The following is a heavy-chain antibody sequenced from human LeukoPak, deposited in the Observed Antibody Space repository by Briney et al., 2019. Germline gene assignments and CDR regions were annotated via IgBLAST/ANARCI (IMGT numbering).Heavy chain of an antibody. CDR1: GFTFSSYA. CDR3: ARWYSSGWYQTNYFDY. D-gene: IGHD6-19*01. Sequence: GGSLRLSCAASGFTFSSYAMHWVRQAPGKGLEWVAVISYDGSNKYYADSVKGRFTISRDNSKNTLYLQMNSLRAEDTAVYYCARWYSSGWYQTNYFDYWGQGTLVTVSS. V-gene: IGHV3-30-3*01. J-gene: IGHJ4*02. CDR2: ISYDGSNK.